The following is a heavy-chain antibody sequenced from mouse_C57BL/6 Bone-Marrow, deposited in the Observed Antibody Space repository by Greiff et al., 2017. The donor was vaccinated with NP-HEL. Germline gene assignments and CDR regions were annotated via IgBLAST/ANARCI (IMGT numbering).Heavy chain of an antibody. CDR2: ISDGGSYT. J-gene: IGHJ3*01. Sequence: EVKLMESGGGLVKPGGSLKLSCAASGFTFSSYAMSWVRQTPEKRLEWVATISDGGSYTYYPDNVKGRFTISRDNAKNNLYLQMSHLKSEDTAMYYCARDPNWVAYWGQGTLVTVSA. V-gene: IGHV5-4*01. CDR3: ARDPNWVAY. CDR1: GFTFSSYA.